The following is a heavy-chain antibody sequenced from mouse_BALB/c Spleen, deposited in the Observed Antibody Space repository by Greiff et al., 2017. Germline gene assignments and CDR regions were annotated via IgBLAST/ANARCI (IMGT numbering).Heavy chain of an antibody. CDR3: ARYGNFLYYFDY. D-gene: IGHD2-1*01. V-gene: IGHV5-6-5*01. J-gene: IGHJ2*01. Sequence: EVQVVESGGGLVKPGGSLKLSCAASGFTFSSYAMSWVRQTPEKRLEWVASISSGGSTYYPDSVKGRFTISRDNARNILYLQMSSLRSEDTAMYYCARYGNFLYYFDYWGQGTTLTVSS. CDR1: GFTFSSYA. CDR2: ISSGGST.